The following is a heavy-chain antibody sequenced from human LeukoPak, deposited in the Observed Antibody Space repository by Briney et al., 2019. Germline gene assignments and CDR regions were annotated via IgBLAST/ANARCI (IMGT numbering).Heavy chain of an antibody. CDR3: AKGSSGSSWSPLDN. CDR1: GFTFSSYA. Sequence: GGSLRLSCAASGFTFSSYAMSWVRQAPGKGLEWVSVISGRDNSTYYADSVKGRFTISRDNSKNTLYLQMNSLRAEDTAVYYCAKGSSGSSWSPLDNWGQGTLVTVSS. J-gene: IGHJ4*02. D-gene: IGHD6-13*01. CDR2: ISGRDNST. V-gene: IGHV3-23*01.